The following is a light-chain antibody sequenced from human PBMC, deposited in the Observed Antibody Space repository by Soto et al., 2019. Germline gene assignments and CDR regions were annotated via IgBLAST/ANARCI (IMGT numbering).Light chain of an antibody. Sequence: QSALTQPPSASGSPGQSVTISCTGTSSDVGGYNYVSWYQQHPGKAPKLIIYDVTKRPSGVPDRFSGSKSGNTASLTVSGLQAEDEADYFCCSYAGSYTLLFGGGTKLTVL. J-gene: IGLJ2*01. CDR3: CSYAGSYTLL. CDR1: SSDVGGYNY. CDR2: DVT. V-gene: IGLV2-8*01.